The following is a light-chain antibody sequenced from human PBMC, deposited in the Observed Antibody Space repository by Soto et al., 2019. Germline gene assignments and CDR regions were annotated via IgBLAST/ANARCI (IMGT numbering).Light chain of an antibody. J-gene: IGKJ2*01. CDR2: DTS. V-gene: IGKV3-15*01. CDR1: QSVSSN. CDR3: QQYNKCPYT. Sequence: EVVMTQSPATLSVSPGERATLSCRASQSVSSNLAWYQQEPGQAPRLLIFDTSTRVTGIPVRFTGSGSGTEITLTISMQQSEDVANYYCQQYNKCPYTFGQGTKLDI.